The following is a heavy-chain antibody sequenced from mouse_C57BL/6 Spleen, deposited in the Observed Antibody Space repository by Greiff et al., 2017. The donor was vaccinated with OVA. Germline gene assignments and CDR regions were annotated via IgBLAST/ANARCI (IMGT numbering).Heavy chain of an antibody. Sequence: DVKLVESGGGLVKPGGSLKLSCAASGFTFSSYAMSWVRQTPEKRLEWVATISDGGSYTYYPDNVKGRFTISRDNAKNNLYLQMSHLKSEDTAMYYCARAIFYYGSSFFAYWGQGTLVTVSA. CDR2: ISDGGSYT. D-gene: IGHD1-1*01. CDR3: ARAIFYYGSSFFAY. J-gene: IGHJ3*01. CDR1: GFTFSSYA. V-gene: IGHV5-4*03.